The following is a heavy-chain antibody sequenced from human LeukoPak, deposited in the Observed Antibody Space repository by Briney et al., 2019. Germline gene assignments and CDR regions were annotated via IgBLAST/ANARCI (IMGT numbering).Heavy chain of an antibody. CDR3: ARDRQGV. V-gene: IGHV4-39*07. J-gene: IGHJ4*02. CDR2: IYYSGST. CDR1: GGSISSSSYY. Sequence: PSETLSLTCTVSGGSISSSSYYWGWIRQPPGKGLEWIGSIYYSGSTYYNPSLKSRVTISVDTSKNQFSPKLSSVTAADTAVYYCARDRQGVWGQGTLVTVSS.